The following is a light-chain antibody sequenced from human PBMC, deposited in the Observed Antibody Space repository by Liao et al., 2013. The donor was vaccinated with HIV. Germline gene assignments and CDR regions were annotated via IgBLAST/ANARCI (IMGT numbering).Light chain of an antibody. CDR1: KLGDKY. V-gene: IGLV3-1*01. CDR3: QAWDSTTYYV. CDR2: QDN. Sequence: SYELTQPPSVSVSPRQTASITCSGDKLGDKYACWYQQKPGQSPVLVIYQDNKRPSGIPERFSGSNSGNTATLTISGTQAMDAADYYCQAWDSTTYYVFGAGTKVTVL. J-gene: IGLJ1*01.